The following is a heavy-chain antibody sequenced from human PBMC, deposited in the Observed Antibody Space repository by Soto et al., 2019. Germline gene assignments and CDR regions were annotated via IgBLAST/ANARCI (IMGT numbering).Heavy chain of an antibody. CDR2: ISAYNGKT. J-gene: IGHJ6*02. D-gene: IGHD3-10*01. CDR3: ASSYYGSGTPYYYGMDV. CDR1: NYTFTNYG. V-gene: IGHV1-18*01. Sequence: QVQLVQSGAEVKKPGASVKVSCKASNYTFTNYGISWVRQAPGQGLEWMGWISAYNGKTNYAQKLQGRVTMTTDTSTSTAYMELRSLRSDDTAVYYCASSYYGSGTPYYYGMDVWGQGTTVIVSS.